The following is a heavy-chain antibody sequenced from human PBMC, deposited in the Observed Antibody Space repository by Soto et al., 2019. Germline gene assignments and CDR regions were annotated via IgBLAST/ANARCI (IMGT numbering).Heavy chain of an antibody. D-gene: IGHD5-12*01. Sequence: PSEPLSLTCTVSGGSISSSSYYWGWIRQPPGEGLEWIGSIYYSGSTYYNPSLKSRVTISVDTSKNQFSLKLSSVTAADTAVYYCARPARGGDSGYDYAAFDIWGQGKMVTVSS. CDR2: IYYSGST. V-gene: IGHV4-39*01. J-gene: IGHJ3*02. CDR1: GGSISSSSYY. CDR3: ARPARGGDSGYDYAAFDI.